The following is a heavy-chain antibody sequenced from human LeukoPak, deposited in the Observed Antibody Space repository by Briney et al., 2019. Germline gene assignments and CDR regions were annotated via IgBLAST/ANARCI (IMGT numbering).Heavy chain of an antibody. J-gene: IGHJ3*02. CDR2: IYYSGST. CDR1: GGSISSGGYY. Sequence: SETLSLTCTVSGGSISSGGYYWSWIRQHPGKGLEWIGYIYYSGSTNYNPSLKSRVTISVDTSKNQFSLKLSSVTAADTAVYYCARDQGYGGYSHAFDIWGQGTMVTVSS. V-gene: IGHV4-61*08. D-gene: IGHD4-23*01. CDR3: ARDQGYGGYSHAFDI.